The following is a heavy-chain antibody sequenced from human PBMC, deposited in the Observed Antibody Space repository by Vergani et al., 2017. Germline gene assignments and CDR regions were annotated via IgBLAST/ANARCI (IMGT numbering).Heavy chain of an antibody. CDR3: VRARCSGPCFMSNWFDV. J-gene: IGHJ5*02. CDR2: IKSDGSIT. Sequence: EVQLVESGGGLIHPGGSLRLSCEGSGFSFSGYWMHWVRQSPEKGLVWVSRIKSDGSITNYADSVKGRFTIPRDNAKNTLYLEMNSLRGDDTAIYYCVRARCSGPCFMSNWFDVWGQGTLVTVSS. D-gene: IGHD5-12*01. CDR1: GFSFSGYW. V-gene: IGHV3-74*01.